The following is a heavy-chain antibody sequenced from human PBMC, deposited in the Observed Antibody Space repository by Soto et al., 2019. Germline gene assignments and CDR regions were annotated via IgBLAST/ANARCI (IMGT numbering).Heavy chain of an antibody. CDR3: ARLTSRGLLDD. CDR1: GGSFSGYY. J-gene: IGHJ4*02. D-gene: IGHD3-10*01. Sequence: SETLSLTCAGYGGSFSGYYWSCIRQPPCKGLEWIGEINHSGSTNYNPSLKSRVTISVDTSKNQFSLKLSSVTAADTAVYYCARLTSRGLLDDWGQGTLVTVSS. V-gene: IGHV4-34*01. CDR2: INHSGST.